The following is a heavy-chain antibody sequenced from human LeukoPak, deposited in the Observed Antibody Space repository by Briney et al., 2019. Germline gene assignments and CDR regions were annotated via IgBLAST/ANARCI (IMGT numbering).Heavy chain of an antibody. V-gene: IGHV3-7*01. CDR3: ARAVAGTLFAFDI. Sequence: GGSLRLSCAASGFTFSSYWMSWDRQAPGKGLEWVANIKQDGSEKYYVDSVKGRFTISRDNAKNSLYLQMNSLRAEDTAVYYCARAVAGTLFAFDIWGQGTMVTVSS. J-gene: IGHJ3*02. D-gene: IGHD6-19*01. CDR2: IKQDGSEK. CDR1: GFTFSSYW.